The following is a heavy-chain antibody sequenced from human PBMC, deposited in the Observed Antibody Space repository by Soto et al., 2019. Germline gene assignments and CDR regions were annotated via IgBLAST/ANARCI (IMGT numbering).Heavy chain of an antibody. V-gene: IGHV4-59*01. CDR2: IYYSGST. CDR1: GGSISSYY. Sequence: SETLSLTCPVSGGSISSYYWSWIRQPPGKGLEWIGYIYYSGSTNYNPSLKSRVTISVDTSKNQFSLKLSSVTAADTAVYYCARVADTAMVTYYYYYGMDVWGQGTTVTVSS. CDR3: ARVADTAMVTYYYYYGMDV. J-gene: IGHJ6*02. D-gene: IGHD5-18*01.